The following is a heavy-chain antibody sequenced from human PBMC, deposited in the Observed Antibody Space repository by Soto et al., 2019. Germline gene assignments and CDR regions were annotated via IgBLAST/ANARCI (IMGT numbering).Heavy chain of an antibody. Sequence: SETLSLTCTVSGGSISSYYWSWIRQPPGKGLEWIGYIYYSGSTNYNPSLKSRVTISVDTSKNQFSLKLSSVTAADTAVYYCAREYYYYYMDVWGKGTTVTVSS. CDR3: AREYYYYYMDV. J-gene: IGHJ6*03. CDR1: GGSISSYY. CDR2: IYYSGST. V-gene: IGHV4-59*01.